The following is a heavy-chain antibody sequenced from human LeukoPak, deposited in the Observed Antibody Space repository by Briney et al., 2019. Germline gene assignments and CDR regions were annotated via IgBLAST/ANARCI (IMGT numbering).Heavy chain of an antibody. CDR2: IWYDGSNK. J-gene: IGHJ4*02. D-gene: IGHD1-7*01. Sequence: GGSLRLSCAASGFTFSSYGMHWVRQAPGKGLEWVAVIWYDGSNKYYADSVKGRFTISRDNSKNTLYLQMNSLRVEDTAVYYCARGTSGTTTFDFWGPGTLVTVSS. CDR3: ARGTSGTTTFDF. V-gene: IGHV3-33*01. CDR1: GFTFSSYG.